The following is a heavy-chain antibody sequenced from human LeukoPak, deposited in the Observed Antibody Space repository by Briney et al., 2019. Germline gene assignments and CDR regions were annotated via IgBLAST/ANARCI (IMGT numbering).Heavy chain of an antibody. J-gene: IGHJ6*03. D-gene: IGHD2-2*02. Sequence: ASVKVSCKASGGTFSSYAISWVRQAPGQGLEWMGGIIPIFGTANYAQKFQGRVTITTDESTSTAYMELSSLRSEDTAVYYCARDRAERAAINYYYYYMDVWGKGTTVTVSS. CDR2: IIPIFGTA. CDR1: GGTFSSYA. V-gene: IGHV1-69*05. CDR3: ARDRAERAAINYYYYYMDV.